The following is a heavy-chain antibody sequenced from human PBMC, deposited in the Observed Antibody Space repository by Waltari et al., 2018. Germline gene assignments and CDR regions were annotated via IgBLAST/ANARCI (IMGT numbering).Heavy chain of an antibody. Sequence: QVQLVQSGAEVNKPGSSVKVSCKASGGTVSSSAISQVRQAPGQGLEWMGGIIPILGIANYAQKFQGRVTITADKSTSTAYMELSSLRSEDTAVYYCARESIAAPHRGWFDPWGQGTLVTVSS. D-gene: IGHD6-6*01. J-gene: IGHJ5*02. CDR2: IIPILGIA. CDR3: ARESIAAPHRGWFDP. V-gene: IGHV1-69*10. CDR1: GGTVSSSA.